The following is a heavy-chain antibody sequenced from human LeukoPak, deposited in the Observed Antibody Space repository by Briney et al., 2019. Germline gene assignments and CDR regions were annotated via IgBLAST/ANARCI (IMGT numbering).Heavy chain of an antibody. Sequence: SETLSLTCTVSGGSISSYYWSWIRQPPGKGLEWIGYIYYSGSTYYNPSLKSRVTISVDTSKNQFSLKLSSVTAADTAVYYCAREGDYDFWSGPSWFDPWGQGTLVTVSS. J-gene: IGHJ5*02. CDR1: GGSISSYY. CDR3: AREGDYDFWSGPSWFDP. V-gene: IGHV4-59*04. CDR2: IYYSGST. D-gene: IGHD3-3*01.